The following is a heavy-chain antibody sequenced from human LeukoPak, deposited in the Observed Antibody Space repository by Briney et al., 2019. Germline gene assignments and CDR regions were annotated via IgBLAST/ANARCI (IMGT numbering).Heavy chain of an antibody. CDR2: ISSSGSTI. CDR1: GFTFSSYE. D-gene: IGHD5-24*01. J-gene: IGHJ4*02. V-gene: IGHV3-48*03. Sequence: GGSLRLSCAAPGFTFSSYEMNWVRQAPGKGLEWVSYISSSGSTIYYADSVKGRFTISRDNAKNSLYLQMNSLRAEDTAVYYCARDGYKDFDYWGQGTLVTVSS. CDR3: ARDGYKDFDY.